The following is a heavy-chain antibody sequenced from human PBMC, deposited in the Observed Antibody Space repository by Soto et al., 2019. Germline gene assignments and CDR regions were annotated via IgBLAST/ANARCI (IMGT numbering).Heavy chain of an antibody. CDR3: ARGGGYSYGREFDY. D-gene: IGHD5-18*01. Sequence: GGSLRLSCAASGFTFSSYSMNWVRQAPGKGLEWVSSISSSSSYIYYADSVKGRFTISRDNAKNSLYLQMNSLRAEDTAVYYCARGGGYSYGREFDYWGQGTLVTVSS. V-gene: IGHV3-21*01. J-gene: IGHJ4*02. CDR2: ISSSSSYI. CDR1: GFTFSSYS.